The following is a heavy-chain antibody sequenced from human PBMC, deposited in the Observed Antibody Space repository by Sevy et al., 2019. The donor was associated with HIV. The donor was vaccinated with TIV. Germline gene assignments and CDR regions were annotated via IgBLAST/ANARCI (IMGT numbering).Heavy chain of an antibody. CDR3: AREGCTKPHDY. J-gene: IGHJ4*02. V-gene: IGHV3-23*01. CDR1: GFTFSKYS. Sequence: GGSLRLSCAASGFTFSKYSMSWVRQPPGKGLEWVSTLSFGCGEINYADSVKGRFTICRDNSKSSVYLQMNSLRPEDTAVYYCAREGCTKPHDYWGQGTLVTVSS. D-gene: IGHD2-8*01. CDR2: LSFGCGEI.